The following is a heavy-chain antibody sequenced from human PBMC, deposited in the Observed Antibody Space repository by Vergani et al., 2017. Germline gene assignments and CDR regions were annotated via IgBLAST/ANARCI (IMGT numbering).Heavy chain of an antibody. CDR3: AILDYSNSNRFDY. V-gene: IGHV1-8*01. CDR1: GYTFTSYD. J-gene: IGHJ4*02. D-gene: IGHD4-11*01. CDR2: MNPNSGNT. Sequence: QVQLVPSGAEVKKPGASVTVSCKASGYTFTSYDINWVRQATGQGLEWMGWMNPNSGNTGYAQKFQGRVTMTRNTSISTAYMELSSLRSEDTAVYYCAILDYSNSNRFDYWGQGTLVTVSS.